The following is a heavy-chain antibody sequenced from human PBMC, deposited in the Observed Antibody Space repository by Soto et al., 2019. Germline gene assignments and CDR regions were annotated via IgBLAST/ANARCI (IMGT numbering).Heavy chain of an antibody. CDR3: ARDGGLARRGSSGYVSRWFDP. CDR2: VYHSGRT. CDR1: GGSISSAGYS. Sequence: PSETLSLTCAVSGGSISSAGYSWSWVRQPPGKGLEWVGYVYHSGRTYYNPSLKSRVTISVDSSKNQFSLNLSSVTAADTAVYYCARDGGLARRGSSGYVSRWFDPWGKGTTVTVSS. V-gene: IGHV4-30-2*01. D-gene: IGHD5-12*01. J-gene: IGHJ6*04.